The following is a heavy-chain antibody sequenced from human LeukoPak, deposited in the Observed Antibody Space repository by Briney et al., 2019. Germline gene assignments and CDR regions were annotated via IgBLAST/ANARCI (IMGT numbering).Heavy chain of an antibody. D-gene: IGHD3-10*01. Sequence: GGSLRLSCAASGFTFGSYWMSWVRQAPGKGLQWVANINQDGSEKIYVDSVKGRFTISRDNAQNSLFLQMTSLRAEDTAVYYCAREILWFGEQTATFDLYYYGMDVWGQGTTVTVSS. CDR1: GFTFGSYW. CDR3: AREILWFGEQTATFDLYYYGMDV. CDR2: INQDGSEK. J-gene: IGHJ6*02. V-gene: IGHV3-7*01.